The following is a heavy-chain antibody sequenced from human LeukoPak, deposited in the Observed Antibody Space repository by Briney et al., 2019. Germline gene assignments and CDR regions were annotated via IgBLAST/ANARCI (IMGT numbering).Heavy chain of an antibody. CDR1: GFTFSSYA. Sequence: PGRSLRLSCAASGFTFSSYAMHWVRQAPGKGLEWVAVIPYDGSNKYYADSVKGRFTISRDNSKNALYLQMNSLRAEDTAVYYCARDATVVTFDYWGQGTLVTVSS. D-gene: IGHD4-23*01. J-gene: IGHJ4*02. CDR3: ARDATVVTFDY. V-gene: IGHV3-30-3*01. CDR2: IPYDGSNK.